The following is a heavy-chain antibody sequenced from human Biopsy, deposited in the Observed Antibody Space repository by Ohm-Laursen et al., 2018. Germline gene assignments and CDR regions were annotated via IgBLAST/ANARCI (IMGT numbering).Heavy chain of an antibody. D-gene: IGHD2/OR15-2a*01. CDR3: ARVFCTSTTCYGLLDN. CDR1: GYTFTSYD. Sequence: VSVKVSCKVSGYTFTSYDISWVRQAPGQGLEWVGWISPYNDKTSYPPKLQDRVTMTADTSTNTAHMELRSLRSDDTAVYYCARVFCTSTTCYGLLDNWGQGTVVTVSS. CDR2: ISPYNDKT. J-gene: IGHJ4*02. V-gene: IGHV1-18*01.